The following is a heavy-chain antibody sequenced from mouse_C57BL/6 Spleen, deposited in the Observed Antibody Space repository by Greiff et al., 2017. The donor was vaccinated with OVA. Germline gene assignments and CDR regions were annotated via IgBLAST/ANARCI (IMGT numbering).Heavy chain of an antibody. V-gene: IGHV5-17*01. D-gene: IGHD2-3*01. CDR1: GFTFSDYG. CDR3: ARSDAGLDY. Sequence: EVKLVESGGGLVKPGGSLKLSCAASGFTFSDYGMHWVRQAPEKGLEWVAYISSGSSTIYSADTVKGRFTISRDNAKNTLFLQMTSLGSEDTAMYYCARSDAGLDYWGQGTTLTVSS. J-gene: IGHJ2*01. CDR2: ISSGSSTI.